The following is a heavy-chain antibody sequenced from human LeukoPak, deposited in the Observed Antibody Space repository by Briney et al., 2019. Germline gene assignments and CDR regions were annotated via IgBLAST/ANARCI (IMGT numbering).Heavy chain of an antibody. CDR3: AGDPSSGRARYGMDV. J-gene: IGHJ6*04. V-gene: IGHV3-30*04. D-gene: IGHD6-25*01. CDR2: ISYDGSNK. CDR1: GFTFSSYA. Sequence: PGRSLRLSCAASGFTFSSYAMHWVRQAPGKGLEWVAVISYDGSNKYYADSVEGRFTISSDNTTNTLYLQMNSLRAEDTAVYYCAGDPSSGRARYGMDVWGKGTTVTVSS.